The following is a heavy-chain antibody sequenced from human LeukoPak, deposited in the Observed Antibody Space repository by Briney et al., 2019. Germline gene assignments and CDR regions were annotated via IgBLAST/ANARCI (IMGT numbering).Heavy chain of an antibody. CDR3: APSRDGYNPFDY. D-gene: IGHD5-24*01. Sequence: GGSLRLSCAASGFPFSNYWMHWVRQAPGKGLVWVSRVNSDGSTTNYADSVKGRFTISRDNAENTLYMRMNSLRPEDTAVYYCAPSRDGYNPFDYWGQGTLVTVSS. CDR2: VNSDGSTT. CDR1: GFPFSNYW. V-gene: IGHV3-74*01. J-gene: IGHJ4*02.